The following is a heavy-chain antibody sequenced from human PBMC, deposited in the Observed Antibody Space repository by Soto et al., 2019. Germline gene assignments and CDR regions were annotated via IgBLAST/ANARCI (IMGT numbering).Heavy chain of an antibody. CDR2: IYPGDSDT. Sequence: PGESLKISCKGSGYSFTSYWIGWVRQMPGKGLEWMGIIYPGDSDTRYSPSFQGQVTISADKSISTAYLQWSSLKASGTAMYYCATTETYYYGSGNYYYYYGMDVWGQGSTVTVSS. V-gene: IGHV5-51*01. D-gene: IGHD3-10*01. CDR1: GYSFTSYW. CDR3: ATTETYYYGSGNYYYYYGMDV. J-gene: IGHJ6*02.